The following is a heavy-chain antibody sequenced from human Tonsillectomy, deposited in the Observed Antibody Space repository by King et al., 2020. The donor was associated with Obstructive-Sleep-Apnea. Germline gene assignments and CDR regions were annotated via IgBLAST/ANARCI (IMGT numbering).Heavy chain of an antibody. J-gene: IGHJ4*02. CDR2: IWYDGRNK. V-gene: IGHV3-33*01. D-gene: IGHD3-10*01. CDR3: AGTDYDGSGGLDY. Sequence: VQLVESGGGVVQPGRSLRLSCAASGFTFSNYGMHWVRQAPGKGLEWVAVIWYDGRNKYYADSVKGRFTISRDNSKNTLYLQINSLRAEDTAVYYCAGTDYDGSGGLDYWGQGTLVTVSS. CDR1: GFTFSNYG.